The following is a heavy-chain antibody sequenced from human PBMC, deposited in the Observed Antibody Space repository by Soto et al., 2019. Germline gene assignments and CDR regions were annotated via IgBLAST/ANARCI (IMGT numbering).Heavy chain of an antibody. J-gene: IGHJ6*02. CDR2: ISYDGRNK. D-gene: IGHD6-13*01. CDR3: AREQWQQLVYYYYYGMDV. CDR1: GFTFSSYA. Sequence: GGSLRLSCAASGFTFSSYAMHWVRQAPGKGLEWVAVISYDGRNKYYADSVKGGFTISRDSSRNTLYLQMNSLRAEDTAVYYCAREQWQQLVYYYYYGMDVWGQGTTVTVSS. V-gene: IGHV3-30*04.